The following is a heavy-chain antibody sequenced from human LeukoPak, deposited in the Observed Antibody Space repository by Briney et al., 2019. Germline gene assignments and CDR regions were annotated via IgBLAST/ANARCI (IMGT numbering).Heavy chain of an antibody. V-gene: IGHV3-21*01. CDR3: VREGTDGFDI. CDR2: ISSSSSYI. J-gene: IGHJ3*02. Sequence: NPGGSLRLSCAASGFTFSTYSLNWVRQAPGKGLEWVSSISSSSSYIYYADSVKGRFTISRDNAKNSLYLQMNSLRVEDTAFYSCVREGTDGFDIWGQGTVVTVSS. CDR1: GFTFSTYS.